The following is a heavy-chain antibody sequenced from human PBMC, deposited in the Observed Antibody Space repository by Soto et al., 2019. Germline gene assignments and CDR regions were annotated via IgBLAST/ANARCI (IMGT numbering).Heavy chain of an antibody. D-gene: IGHD6-19*01. J-gene: IGHJ3*01. CDR3: ASDIPEMGWFDAFDL. CDR1: GFTVRTNY. CDR2: IYTDGRT. V-gene: IGHV3-66*01. Sequence: EVQLVESGGGLVQPGGSLRLSCAASGFTVRTNYMSWVRQAPGKGLEWVSVIYTDGRTYYSDSVQGRFTISRDNSKNTLYLQMNSLRADDTAVYYCASDIPEMGWFDAFDLWGQGTMVTVSS.